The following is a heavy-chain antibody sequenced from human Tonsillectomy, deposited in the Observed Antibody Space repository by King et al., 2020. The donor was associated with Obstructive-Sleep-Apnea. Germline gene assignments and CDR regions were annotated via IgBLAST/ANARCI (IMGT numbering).Heavy chain of an antibody. CDR3: ARSYDYVWGSCFDY. V-gene: IGHV2-26*01. CDR2: ISSNDEK. CDR1: GFSLSNARMG. D-gene: IGHD3-16*01. Sequence: TLKESGPVLVKPPETLTLTCTVSGFSLSNARMGVSWIRQPPGKALEWLAHISSNDEKSYSTSLKSRLTISKDTSKSQVVLTLTNMDPVDTATYYCARSYDYVWGSCFDYWGQGTLVTVSS. J-gene: IGHJ4*02.